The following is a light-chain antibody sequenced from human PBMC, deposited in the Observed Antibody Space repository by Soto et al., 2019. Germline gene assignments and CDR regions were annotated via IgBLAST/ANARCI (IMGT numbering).Light chain of an antibody. CDR1: QGIRND. Sequence: DIQMTQSPSTLSSSLGDRVTITCRASQGIRNDLGWYQQKPGKAPKLLIYGASTLQGGVPSRFSGSGSGTDFTLTISSLQTEDLATYYCQQLFMYPPTFGPGTKVDIK. CDR2: GAS. V-gene: IGKV1-17*01. J-gene: IGKJ3*01. CDR3: QQLFMYPPT.